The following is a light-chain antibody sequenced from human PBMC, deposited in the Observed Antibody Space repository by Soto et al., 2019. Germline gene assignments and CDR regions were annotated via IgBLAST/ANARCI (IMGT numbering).Light chain of an antibody. J-gene: IGKJ1*01. CDR2: EAS. CDR1: QNIRGW. Sequence: DIQMTQSPSTLSAFVGDRVTITCRASQNIRGWLAWYQQRPGKAPDLLIFEASRLEGGVPSRFSGSGSGTEFTLTIDSLQPDDFATYYCQHYNVYPWTFGQGTKVDIK. V-gene: IGKV1-5*01. CDR3: QHYNVYPWT.